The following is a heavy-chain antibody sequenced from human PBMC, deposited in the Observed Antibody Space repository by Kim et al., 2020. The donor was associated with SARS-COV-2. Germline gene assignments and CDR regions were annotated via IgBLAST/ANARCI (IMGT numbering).Heavy chain of an antibody. Sequence: ASVKVSCKASGYTFTSYGISWVRQAPGQGLEWMGWISAYNGNTNYAQKLQGRVTMTTDTSTSTSYMELRSLRSDDTAVYYCARVVWELQRDTRYNWFDPWGQGTLVTVSS. CDR2: ISAYNGNT. CDR1: GYTFTSYG. V-gene: IGHV1-18*01. CDR3: ARVVWELQRDTRYNWFDP. J-gene: IGHJ5*02. D-gene: IGHD1-26*01.